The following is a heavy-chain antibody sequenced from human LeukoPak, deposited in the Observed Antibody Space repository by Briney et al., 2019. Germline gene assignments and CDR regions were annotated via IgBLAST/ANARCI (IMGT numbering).Heavy chain of an antibody. V-gene: IGHV4-39*01. J-gene: IGHJ5*02. CDR3: ARRGCSSTSCYGLPLWFDP. CDR2: IYYSGST. D-gene: IGHD2-2*01. CDR1: GGSISSSSYY. Sequence: PSETLSLTCTVSGGSISSSSYYWGWIRQPPGKGLEWIGSIYYSGSTYYNPSLKSRVTISVDTSKNRFSLKLSSVTAADTAVYYCARRGCSSTSCYGLPLWFDPWGQGTLVTVSS.